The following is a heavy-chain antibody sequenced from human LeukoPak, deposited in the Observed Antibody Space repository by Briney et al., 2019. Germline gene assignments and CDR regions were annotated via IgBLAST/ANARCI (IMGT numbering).Heavy chain of an antibody. V-gene: IGHV4-59*02. CDR2: ISYGGSN. J-gene: IGHJ6*03. D-gene: IGHD5-18*01. CDR1: AASGSSDS. CDR3: ARRTRSFSYTYGDAYYYYYIDV. Sequence: SQSLSPTCTLYAASGSSDSWSWIRHPPGEGLEWIGYISYGGSNSSNPSLRSRVTISVDPSKSQLSLKLRSVSAADTAVYYCARRTRSFSYTYGDAYYYYYIDVWGKGTTVIVS.